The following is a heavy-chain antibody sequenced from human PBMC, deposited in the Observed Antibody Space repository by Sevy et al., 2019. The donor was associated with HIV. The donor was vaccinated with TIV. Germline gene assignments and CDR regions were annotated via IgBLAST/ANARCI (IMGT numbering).Heavy chain of an antibody. V-gene: IGHV1-18*01. J-gene: IGHJ4*02. CDR2: ITPYSGDT. CDR1: GYAFGIYD. Sequence: ASVKVSCKASGYAFGIYDLIWVRQAPGQGLEWMGWITPYSGDTTYAQKFQGRVTMTTDTSTRTAYMELRSLTSDDAGVYYCAGGRFPAPNNGMYSFDSWAQGTLVTVSS. D-gene: IGHD1-26*01. CDR3: AGGRFPAPNNGMYSFDS.